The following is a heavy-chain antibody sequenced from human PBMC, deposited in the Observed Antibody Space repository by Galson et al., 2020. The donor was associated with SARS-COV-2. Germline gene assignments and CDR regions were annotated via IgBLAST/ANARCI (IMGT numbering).Heavy chain of an antibody. CDR1: GFTFSNYA. J-gene: IGHJ5*02. Sequence: GGSLRLSCAASGFTFSNYAMSWVRQAPGKGLEWVSDISGSGSDTYYADSVKGHFTISRDNSKNTVFLQMNSLRAEDTAVYFCAKEGDGSAWLFSYFDPWGQGALVTVSS. CDR3: AKEGDGSAWLFSYFDP. V-gene: IGHV3-23*01. D-gene: IGHD6-19*01. CDR2: ISGSGSDT.